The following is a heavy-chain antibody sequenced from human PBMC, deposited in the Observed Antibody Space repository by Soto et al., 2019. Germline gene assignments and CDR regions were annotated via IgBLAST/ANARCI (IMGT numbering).Heavy chain of an antibody. Sequence: QVQLVESGGGLVKPGGSLRLSCAASGFTFSDYYMSWIRQAPGKGLEWVSYISSSGSTIYYADSVKGRFTISRDNAKHSLYLQMNSLRAEDTAVYYCASSMVRTYYYYYMDVWGKGTTVTVSS. CDR1: GFTFSDYY. CDR2: ISSSGSTI. D-gene: IGHD3-10*01. CDR3: ASSMVRTYYYYYMDV. J-gene: IGHJ6*03. V-gene: IGHV3-11*01.